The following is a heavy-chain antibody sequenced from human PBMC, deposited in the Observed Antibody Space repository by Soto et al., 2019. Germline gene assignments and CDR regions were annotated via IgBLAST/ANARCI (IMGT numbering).Heavy chain of an antibody. Sequence: QVQLVESGGGVVQPGRSLRLSCAASGFTFSSYAMHWVRQAPGKGLEWVAVISYDGSNKYYADSVTGRFTISRDNSKNPLYLQMNSLRTEDTAVYYCARPLWRDDNNWGYFDLWGRGTLVTVSS. CDR3: ARPLWRDDNNWGYFDL. D-gene: IGHD1-1*01. J-gene: IGHJ2*01. V-gene: IGHV3-30-3*01. CDR1: GFTFSSYA. CDR2: ISYDGSNK.